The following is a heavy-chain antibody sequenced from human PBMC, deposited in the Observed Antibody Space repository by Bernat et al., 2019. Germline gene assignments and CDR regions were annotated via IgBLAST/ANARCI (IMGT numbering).Heavy chain of an antibody. J-gene: IGHJ4*02. D-gene: IGHD1-26*01. CDR3: ARQIVGAHDF. V-gene: IGHV4-39*01. Sequence: QLQLQESGPGLVRPSETLSLTCSVSGNSISSGSHYWGWLRQPPGKGLEYIGTIYYTGSTYYNPSLRSRVTISMDTSKNHFSLKLSSVTAADTAVYYCARQIVGAHDFWGQGTLVTVSS. CDR2: IYYTGST. CDR1: GNSISSGSHY.